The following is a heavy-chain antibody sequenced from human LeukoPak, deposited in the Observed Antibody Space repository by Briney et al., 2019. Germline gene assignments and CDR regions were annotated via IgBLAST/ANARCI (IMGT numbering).Heavy chain of an antibody. CDR2: ISSSSSYI. J-gene: IGHJ4*02. Sequence: GGSLRLSCAASGFTFSSHSMNWVRQAPGKGLEWVSSISSSSSYIYYADSVKGRFTISRDNPKNSLYLQMNSLRAEDTAVYYCARDRGSTGGFDYWGQGTLVTVSS. CDR3: ARDRGSTGGFDY. D-gene: IGHD3-10*01. CDR1: GFTFSSHS. V-gene: IGHV3-21*01.